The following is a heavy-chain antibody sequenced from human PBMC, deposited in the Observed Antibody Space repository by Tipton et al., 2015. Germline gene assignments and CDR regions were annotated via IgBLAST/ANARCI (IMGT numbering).Heavy chain of an antibody. CDR2: IYTSGNT. J-gene: IGHJ6*02. CDR1: GASMSSSY. CDR3: AREPLMWGGLRYAMDV. Sequence: TLSLTCTVSGASMSSSYWSWIRQPAGKGLEWIGRIYTSGNTMYTPSLKSRVTMSVDTSKNQFSLKVTSVTAADTAVYYCAREPLMWGGLRYAMDVWGQGTTVTVSS. D-gene: IGHD2-21*02. V-gene: IGHV4-4*07.